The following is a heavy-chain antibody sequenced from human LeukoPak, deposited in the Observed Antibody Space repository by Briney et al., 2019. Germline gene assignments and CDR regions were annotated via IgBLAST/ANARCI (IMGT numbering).Heavy chain of an antibody. CDR3: AVTGRYYDSSGYSTSLTYYYYYMDV. CDR2: INPNSGGT. J-gene: IGHJ6*03. D-gene: IGHD3-22*01. Sequence: GASVKVSCKASGYTFTGYYMHWVRQAPGQGLEWMGRINPNSGGTNYAQKFQGRVTMTRDTPISTAYMELSRLRSDDTAVYYCAVTGRYYDSSGYSTSLTYYYYYMDVWGKGTTVTVSS. V-gene: IGHV1-2*06. CDR1: GYTFTGYY.